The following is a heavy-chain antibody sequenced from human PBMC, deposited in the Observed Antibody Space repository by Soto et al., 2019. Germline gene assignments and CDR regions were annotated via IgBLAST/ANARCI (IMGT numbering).Heavy chain of an antibody. CDR3: ARVSGSYHRGPAVP. V-gene: IGHV1-18*01. J-gene: IGHJ5*02. CDR2: ISAYNGNT. Sequence: VKVSCKASGYTFTSYGISWVRQAPGQGLEWMGWISAYNGNTNYAQKLQGRVTMTTDTSTSTAYMELRSLRSDDTAVYYCARVSGSYHRGPAVPWGQGTLVTVSS. CDR1: GYTFTSYG. D-gene: IGHD1-26*01.